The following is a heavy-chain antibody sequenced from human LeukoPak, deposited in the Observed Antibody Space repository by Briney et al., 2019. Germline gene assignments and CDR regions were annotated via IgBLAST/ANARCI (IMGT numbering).Heavy chain of an antibody. D-gene: IGHD1-26*01. J-gene: IGHJ5*02. Sequence: PGGSLRLSCAASGFTVSSNYMSWVRQAPGKGLEWVSVIYNTGSTYYADSVKGRFTISRDNSKNTLYLQMNSLRAEDTAVYYCARDPSGSFFNWFDPWGQGTLVTVSS. CDR3: ARDPSGSFFNWFDP. V-gene: IGHV3-66*01. CDR1: GFTVSSNY. CDR2: IYNTGST.